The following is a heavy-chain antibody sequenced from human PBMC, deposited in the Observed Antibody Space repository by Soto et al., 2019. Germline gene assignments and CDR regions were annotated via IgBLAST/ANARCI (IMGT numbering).Heavy chain of an antibody. CDR1: GYSFTSYW. CDR3: ARVSGIYYYGMDV. V-gene: IGHV5-51*01. Sequence: PGESLKISCKGSGYSFTSYWIGWVRQMPGKGLEWMGIIYPGDSDTRYSPSFQGQVTISADKSISTAYLQWSSLKASDTAVYYCARVSGIYYYGMDVWGQGTTVTVSS. J-gene: IGHJ6*02. D-gene: IGHD3-10*01. CDR2: IYPGDSDT.